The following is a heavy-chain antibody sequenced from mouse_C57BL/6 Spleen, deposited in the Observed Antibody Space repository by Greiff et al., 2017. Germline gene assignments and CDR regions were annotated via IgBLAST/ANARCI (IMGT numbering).Heavy chain of an antibody. CDR1: GYAFTNYL. Sequence: VQLQQSGAELVRPGTSVKVSCKASGYAFTNYLIEWVKQRPGQGLEWIGVIYPGSGGTNYNEKFKGKATLTADKSSSTAYMQLSSLTSEDSAVYFCARDYYGNYGAMDYWGQGTSVTVSS. J-gene: IGHJ4*01. V-gene: IGHV1-54*01. CDR2: IYPGSGGT. CDR3: ARDYYGNYGAMDY. D-gene: IGHD2-1*01.